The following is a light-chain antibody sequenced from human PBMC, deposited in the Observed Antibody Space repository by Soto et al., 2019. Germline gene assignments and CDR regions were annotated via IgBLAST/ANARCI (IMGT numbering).Light chain of an antibody. V-gene: IGLV2-11*01. CDR3: CSYAGSYIHVV. Sequence: QSVLTQPRSVSGSPGQSVTISCTGTSSDVGGYNYVSWYQHHPGKPPKLMIYDVIKRPSGVPDRFSGSKSGNTASLTISGLRAEDEADYYCCSYAGSYIHVVFGGGTKLTVL. J-gene: IGLJ2*01. CDR2: DVI. CDR1: SSDVGGYNY.